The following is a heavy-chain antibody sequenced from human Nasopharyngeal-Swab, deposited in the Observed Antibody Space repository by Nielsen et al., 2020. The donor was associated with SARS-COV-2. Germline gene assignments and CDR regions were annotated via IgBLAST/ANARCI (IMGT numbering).Heavy chain of an antibody. CDR3: AKGGSLSGSWD. J-gene: IGHJ4*02. Sequence: GGSLRLSCAASGFTFSSYDMHWVRQATGKGLEWVSAIGTAGDTYYPGSVKGRFTISRDNSKNTLFLQMSSLRDEDTAVYYCAKGGSLSGSWDWGQGTLVTVSS. V-gene: IGHV3-13*01. CDR1: GFTFSSYD. CDR2: IGTAGDT. D-gene: IGHD1-26*01.